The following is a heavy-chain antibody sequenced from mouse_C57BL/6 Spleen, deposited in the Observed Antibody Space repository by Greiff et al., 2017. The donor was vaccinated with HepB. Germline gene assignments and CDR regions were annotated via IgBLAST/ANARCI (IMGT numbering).Heavy chain of an antibody. D-gene: IGHD3-2*02. CDR3: ARYAAQATTWFAY. CDR1: GYSFTSYY. J-gene: IGHJ3*01. CDR2: IYPGSGNT. V-gene: IGHV1-66*01. Sequence: QVQLQQSGPELVKPGASVKISCKASGYSFTSYYIHWVKQRPGQGLEWIGWIYPGSGNTKYNEKFKGKATLTADTSSSTAYMQLSSLTSEDSAVYYCARYAAQATTWFAYWGQGTLVTVSA.